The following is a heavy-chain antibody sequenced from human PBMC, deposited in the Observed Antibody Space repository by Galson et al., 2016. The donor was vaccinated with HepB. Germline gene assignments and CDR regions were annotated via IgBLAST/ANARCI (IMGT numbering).Heavy chain of an antibody. CDR2: ITGDGSTT. J-gene: IGHJ4*02. D-gene: IGHD4-17*01. CDR3: TRGGDYGYK. Sequence: SLRLSCAASGFIFSDYSMHWVRQAPGKGLVWVSRITGDGSTTKYADSVKGRFIISRDNAKNTLYLQMASLSAEDTAVYMCTRGGDYGYKWGQGTLVTVSS. V-gene: IGHV3-74*03. CDR1: GFIFSDYS.